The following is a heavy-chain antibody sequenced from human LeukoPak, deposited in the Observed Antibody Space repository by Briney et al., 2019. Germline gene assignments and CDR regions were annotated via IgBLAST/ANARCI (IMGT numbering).Heavy chain of an antibody. V-gene: IGHV3-43*02. CDR3: AKDMGIQLWLILDY. Sequence: GGSLRLSCAASGFTFDDYAMHWVRQAPGKGLEWVSLISGDGGSTYYADSVRGRFTISRDNSKNSLYLQMNSLRTEDTALYYCAKDMGIQLWLILDYWGQGTLVTVPS. D-gene: IGHD5-18*01. J-gene: IGHJ4*02. CDR2: ISGDGGST. CDR1: GFTFDDYA.